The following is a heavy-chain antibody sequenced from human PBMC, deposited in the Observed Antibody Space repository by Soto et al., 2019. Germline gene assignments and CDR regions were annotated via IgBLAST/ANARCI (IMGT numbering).Heavy chain of an antibody. J-gene: IGHJ6*03. CDR1: GGSISSSSYY. Sequence: QLQLQESGPGLVKPSETLSLTCTVSGGSISSSSYYWGWIRQPPGKGLEWIGSIYYSGSTYYNPSLKSRVTISVDTSKNQFSLKLSSVTAADTAVYYCARHGASFYYSYYMDVWGKGTTVTVSS. CDR3: ARHGASFYYSYYMDV. D-gene: IGHD3-16*01. V-gene: IGHV4-39*01. CDR2: IYYSGST.